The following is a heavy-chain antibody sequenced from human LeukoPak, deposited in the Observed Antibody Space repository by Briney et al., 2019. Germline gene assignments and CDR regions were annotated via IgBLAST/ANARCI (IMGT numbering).Heavy chain of an antibody. CDR3: ARDLSSDFWSGYYS. J-gene: IGHJ4*02. V-gene: IGHV3-23*01. CDR1: GFTFSSYA. D-gene: IGHD3-3*01. Sequence: GGSLRLSCAASGFTFSSYAMSWVRQAPGKGLEWVSAISGSGGSTYYADSVKGRFTISRDNSKNTLYLQMNSLRAEDTAVYYCARDLSSDFWSGYYSWGQGTLATVSS. CDR2: ISGSGGST.